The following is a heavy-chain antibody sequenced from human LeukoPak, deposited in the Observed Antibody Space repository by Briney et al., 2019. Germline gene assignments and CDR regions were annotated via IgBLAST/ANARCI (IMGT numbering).Heavy chain of an antibody. V-gene: IGHV3-7*01. CDR3: ARDLNGDADY. J-gene: IGHJ4*02. CDR2: IKEDGSEK. CDR1: GFTFSNYG. Sequence: GGSLRLSCAASGFTFSNYGMHWVRQAPGKGLEWVANIKEDGSEKYYVDSVKGRFTVFRDNAKNSLYLQMNSLRAEDTAVYYCARDLNGDADYWGQGTLVTVSS. D-gene: IGHD3-10*01.